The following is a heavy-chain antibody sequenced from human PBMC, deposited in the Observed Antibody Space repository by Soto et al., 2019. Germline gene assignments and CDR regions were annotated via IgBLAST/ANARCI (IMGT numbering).Heavy chain of an antibody. CDR2: ISSSSSYI. V-gene: IGHV3-21*01. CDR1: GFTFSSYS. CDR3: ARARRMAYYYHYYMDV. D-gene: IGHD2-15*01. Sequence: EVQLVESGGGLVKPGGSLRLSCAAPGFTFSSYSMNWVRQAPGKGLEWVSSISSSSSYIYYADSVKGRFTISRDNAKNSLYLQMNSLRAEDTAVYYCARARRMAYYYHYYMDVWGKGTTVTVSS. J-gene: IGHJ6*03.